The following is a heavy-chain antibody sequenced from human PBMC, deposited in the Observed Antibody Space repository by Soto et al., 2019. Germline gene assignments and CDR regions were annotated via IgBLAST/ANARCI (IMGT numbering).Heavy chain of an antibody. CDR1: GFIFTDYS. V-gene: IGHV3-48*02. D-gene: IGHD6-19*01. CDR2: ISSHSSIT. CDR3: ARERSGNGYKFGLDV. J-gene: IGHJ6*02. Sequence: GGSLRLSCAASGFIFTDYSLSWVRQAPGKGLEWLSYISSHSSITYYADSVKGRSTISRDNAQNSLYLHLNSLRDEDTAVYYCARERSGNGYKFGLDVWGQGTTVTVSS.